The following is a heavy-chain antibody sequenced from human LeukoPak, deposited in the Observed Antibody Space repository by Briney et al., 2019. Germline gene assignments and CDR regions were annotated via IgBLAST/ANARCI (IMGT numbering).Heavy chain of an antibody. CDR1: GFTFSSYS. CDR3: ARHYGP. Sequence: PGGSLRLSCAASGFTFSSYSMNWIRQPPGKGLEWIGSIYDSGSTYYNPSLKSRVTISVDTSKNQFSLKLNSVTAVDTAVYYCARHYGPWGQGTLVTVSS. D-gene: IGHD3-10*01. V-gene: IGHV4-39*01. J-gene: IGHJ5*02. CDR2: IYDSGST.